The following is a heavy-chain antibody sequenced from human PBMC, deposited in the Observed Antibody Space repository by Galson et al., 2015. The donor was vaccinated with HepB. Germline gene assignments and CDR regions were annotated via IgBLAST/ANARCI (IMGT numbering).Heavy chain of an antibody. CDR2: IYSDDNT. V-gene: IGHV3-53*05. CDR3: ARDQGDDYVNYYYYHGMDA. J-gene: IGHJ6*02. CDR1: DFNININH. Sequence: SLRLSCAASDFNININHMSWVRQAPGKGLEWVAVIYSDDNTKYADSVKGRFTISRAKSKNTLYLQMYSLGPEDTAVHFCARDQGDDYVNYYYYHGMDAWGQGTTVTVSS. D-gene: IGHD4-17*01.